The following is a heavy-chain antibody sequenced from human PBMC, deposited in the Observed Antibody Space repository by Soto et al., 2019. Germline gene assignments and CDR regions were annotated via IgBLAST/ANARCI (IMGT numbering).Heavy chain of an antibody. D-gene: IGHD2-15*01. CDR2: IYYSGST. J-gene: IGHJ5*02. CDR3: ARQGDYCSGGSCYPTWSLDP. V-gene: IGHV4-39*01. Sequence: QLQLQESGPGLVKPSETLSLTCTVSGGSISSSSYYWGWIRQPPGKGLEWIGSIYYSGSTYYNPSLKSRVTISVDTSKNQFSLKLSSVTAADTAVYYCARQGDYCSGGSCYPTWSLDPWGQGTLVTVSS. CDR1: GGSISSSSYY.